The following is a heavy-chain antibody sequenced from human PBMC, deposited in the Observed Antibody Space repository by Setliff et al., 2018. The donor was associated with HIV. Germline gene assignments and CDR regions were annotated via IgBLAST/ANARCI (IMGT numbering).Heavy chain of an antibody. CDR1: GGSINNPNFY. J-gene: IGHJ5*02. V-gene: IGHV4-39*01. CDR3: ATCRHRPSNWFDP. CDR2: VYHTGTT. Sequence: PSETLSLTCTVSGGSINNPNFYWGWIRQSPGKGLEWIGNVYHTGTTYYKPSLRSRVTMSVDTSKNQFSLNLSSVTAADTAVYYCATCRHRPSNWFDPWGQGTVVTVSS.